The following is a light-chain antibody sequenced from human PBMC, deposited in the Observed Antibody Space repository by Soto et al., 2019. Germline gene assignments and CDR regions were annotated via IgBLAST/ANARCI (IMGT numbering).Light chain of an antibody. CDR1: QGISTY. CDR2: AAS. J-gene: IGKJ4*01. CDR3: QQLNVYPRS. V-gene: IGKV1-9*01. Sequence: IQLTQSPSSLSASVGDRVTITCRASQGISTYLAWYQQKPGSAPKLLIYAASTLQSGVPSRISGSGSGTDFTLTINNLQPEDFATYYCQQLNVYPRSFGGGPKVQIK.